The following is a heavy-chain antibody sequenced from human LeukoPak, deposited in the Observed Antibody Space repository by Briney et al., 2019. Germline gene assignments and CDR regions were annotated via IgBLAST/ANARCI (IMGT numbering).Heavy chain of an antibody. Sequence: ASVKVSCKASGYTFTGYYMHWVRQAPGQGLEWMGRINPNSGGTNYAQKFQGRVTVTRDTSISTAYMELSRLRSDDTAVYYCARDSARYCTNGVCQPWGQGTLVTVSS. CDR2: INPNSGGT. J-gene: IGHJ5*02. CDR1: GYTFTGYY. D-gene: IGHD2-8*01. V-gene: IGHV1-2*06. CDR3: ARDSARYCTNGVCQP.